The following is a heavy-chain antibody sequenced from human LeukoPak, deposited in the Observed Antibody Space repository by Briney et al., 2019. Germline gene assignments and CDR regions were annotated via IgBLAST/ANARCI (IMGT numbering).Heavy chain of an antibody. J-gene: IGHJ5*02. CDR2: INPHSGKT. CDR3: ARLTSHYGDYKVDP. V-gene: IGHV1-8*01. Sequence: ASVKVSCKTCGYPFRNYDINWMRQATGQGLEWMGWINPHSGKTGYAQKFQGRVTMTTDTSASTAYMELSSLRSEDTAVYYCARLTSHYGDYKVDPWGQGTLVTVSS. CDR1: GYPFRNYD. D-gene: IGHD4-17*01.